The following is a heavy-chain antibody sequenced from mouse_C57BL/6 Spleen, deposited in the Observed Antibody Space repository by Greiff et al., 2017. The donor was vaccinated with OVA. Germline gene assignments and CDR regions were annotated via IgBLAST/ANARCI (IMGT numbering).Heavy chain of an antibody. J-gene: IGHJ2*01. Sequence: EVQLVESGGDLVKPGGSLKLSCAASGFTFSSYGMSWVRQTPDKRLEWVATISSGGSYTYYPDSVKGRFTISRDNAKNTLYLQMSSLKSEDTAMYYCARHQAYYSNYEYYFDYWGQGTTLTVSS. CDR3: ARHQAYYSNYEYYFDY. CDR2: ISSGGSYT. V-gene: IGHV5-6*01. D-gene: IGHD2-5*01. CDR1: GFTFSSYG.